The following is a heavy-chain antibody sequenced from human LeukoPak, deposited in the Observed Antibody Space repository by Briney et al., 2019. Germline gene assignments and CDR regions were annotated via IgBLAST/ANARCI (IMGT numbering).Heavy chain of an antibody. J-gene: IGHJ4*02. Sequence: GGSLRLSCEVSGFTFSSYSMTWVRQAPGKGLEWVSSISSSSSYIYYADSVKGRFTISRDNAKNSLYLQMNSLRAEDTAVYYCARDKWFGETDYWGQGTLVTVSS. D-gene: IGHD3-10*01. V-gene: IGHV3-21*06. CDR2: ISSSSSYI. CDR3: ARDKWFGETDY. CDR1: GFTFSSYS.